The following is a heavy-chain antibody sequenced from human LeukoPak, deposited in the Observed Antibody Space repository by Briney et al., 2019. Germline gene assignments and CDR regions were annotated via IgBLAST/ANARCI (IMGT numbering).Heavy chain of an antibody. J-gene: IGHJ4*02. D-gene: IGHD1-1*01. CDR2: IYASGST. CDR3: ARGKPNAVDY. CDR1: SVSISGSYY. Sequence: SETLSLTCTVSSVSISGSYYWRWIRQPAGKGLEWIGRIYASGSTNYDPSLKSRVTMSVDKSNNQFSLMVTSVTAADTAVYYCARGKPNAVDYWGQGILVTVSS. V-gene: IGHV4-4*07.